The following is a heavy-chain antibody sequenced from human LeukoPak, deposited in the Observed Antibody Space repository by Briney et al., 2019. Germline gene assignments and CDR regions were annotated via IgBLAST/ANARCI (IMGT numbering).Heavy chain of an antibody. V-gene: IGHV3-23*01. CDR1: GFTFSSYA. CDR2: ISGSGGST. CDR3: AKDSGATIDFIFDY. J-gene: IGHJ4*02. Sequence: GGSLRLSCAASGFTFSSYAMSWVRQAPGKGLEWVSAISGSGGSTYYADSVKGRFTISRDNSKNTLYLQMNSLRDEDTAVYYCAKDSGATIDFIFDYWGQGTLVTVSS. D-gene: IGHD5-12*01.